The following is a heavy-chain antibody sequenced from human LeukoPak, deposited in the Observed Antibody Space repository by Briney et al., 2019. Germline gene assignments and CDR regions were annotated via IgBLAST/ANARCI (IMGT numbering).Heavy chain of an antibody. CDR3: ARETYCGGDCPSDAFDI. Sequence: SETLSLTCAVYGGSFSGYYWSWIRLPPGKGLEWIGEINHSGSTNYDPSLKSRVTISVDTSKNQFSLKLSSVTAADTAVYYCARETYCGGDCPSDAFDIWGQGTMVTVSS. CDR2: INHSGST. V-gene: IGHV4-34*01. CDR1: GGSFSGYY. J-gene: IGHJ3*02. D-gene: IGHD2-21*01.